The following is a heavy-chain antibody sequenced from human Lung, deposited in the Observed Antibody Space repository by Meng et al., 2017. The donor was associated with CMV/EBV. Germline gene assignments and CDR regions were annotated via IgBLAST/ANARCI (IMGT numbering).Heavy chain of an antibody. CDR3: ARGINGGCGD. CDR1: GDIVSSNSAA. CDR2: TYYRSKWYH. D-gene: IGHD4-23*01. V-gene: IGHV6-1*01. Sequence: QVHLQQSGPGLVQPSQTLSLTCAISGDIVSSNSAAWHWIRQSPSRGLEWLGRTYYRSKWYHEYAVSVKSRITISPDTPKNQFSLQLNSMTPEDTAVYYCARGINGGCGDWGQGTLVTVSS. J-gene: IGHJ4*02.